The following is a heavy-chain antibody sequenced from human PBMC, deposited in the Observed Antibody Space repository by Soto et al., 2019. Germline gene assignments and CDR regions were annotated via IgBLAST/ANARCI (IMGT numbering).Heavy chain of an antibody. D-gene: IGHD3-22*01. CDR1: GFTFSSYG. CDR2: ILYDGSNK. J-gene: IGHJ4*02. CDR3: AKDFGPVLTMIVVVPDY. V-gene: IGHV3-30*18. Sequence: GGSLRLSCAASGFTFSSYGMHWVRQAPGKGLEWVAVILYDGSNKYYADSVKGRFTISRDNSKNTLYLQMNSLRAEDTAVYYCAKDFGPVLTMIVVVPDYWGQGTLVTVSS.